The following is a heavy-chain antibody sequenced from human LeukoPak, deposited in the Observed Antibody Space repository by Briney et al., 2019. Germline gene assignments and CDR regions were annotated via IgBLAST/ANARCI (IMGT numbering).Heavy chain of an antibody. J-gene: IGHJ6*02. CDR1: GGSISSYY. D-gene: IGHD3-22*01. CDR2: IYYSGST. CDR3: ARVLYYYDSSGYYPGYYYGMDV. Sequence: RSSETLSLTCTVSGGSISSYYWSWIRQPPGKGLEWIGYIYYSGSTNYNPSLKSRVTISVDTSKNQFSLKLSSVTAADTAVYYCARVLYYYDSSGYYPGYYYGMDVWGQGTTVTVSS. V-gene: IGHV4-59*01.